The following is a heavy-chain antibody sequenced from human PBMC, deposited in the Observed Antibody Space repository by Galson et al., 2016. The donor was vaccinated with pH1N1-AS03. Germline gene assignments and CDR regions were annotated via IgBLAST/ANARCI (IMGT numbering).Heavy chain of an antibody. CDR3: AHFLYGDYATCFDP. V-gene: IGHV2-5*02. J-gene: IGHJ5*02. D-gene: IGHD4-17*01. CDR2: IYWDDDK. CDR1: GFSLSTSGVG. Sequence: PALVKPTQTLTLTCTFSGFSLSTSGVGVGWIRQPPGKALEWLALIYWDDDKHYSPSLKSRLTITEDTSKNQVVLTMTNMDPVDTATYYCAHFLYGDYATCFDPWGQGTLVTVSS.